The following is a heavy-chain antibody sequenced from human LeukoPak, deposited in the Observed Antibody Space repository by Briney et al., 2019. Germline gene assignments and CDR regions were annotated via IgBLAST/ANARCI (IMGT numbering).Heavy chain of an antibody. CDR3: ANLPGQWSGWHFDL. CDR2: INHSGGT. V-gene: IGHV4-34*01. CDR1: GGSFSGYY. D-gene: IGHD3-3*01. Sequence: SETLSLTCAVYGGSFSGYYWSWIRQPPGKGLEWIGEINHSGGTNYNPSLKSRVTISVDTSKNQFSLKLSSVTAADTAVYYCANLPGQWSGWHFDLWGRGTLVTVSS. J-gene: IGHJ2*01.